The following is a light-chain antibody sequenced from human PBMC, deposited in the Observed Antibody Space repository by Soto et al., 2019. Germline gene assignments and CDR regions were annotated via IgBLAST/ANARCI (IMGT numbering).Light chain of an antibody. Sequence: QSVLTQPRSVSGSPGQSVTISCSGTSIDVDDYVSWYQQHPGKAPKVIIYDVTERPSGVPDRFSGSKFGNAASLTVSGLQAEDEADYYCCAHVGSSTYVFGSGTKVTVL. CDR3: CAHVGSSTYV. V-gene: IGLV2-11*01. CDR2: DVT. J-gene: IGLJ1*01. CDR1: SIDVDDY.